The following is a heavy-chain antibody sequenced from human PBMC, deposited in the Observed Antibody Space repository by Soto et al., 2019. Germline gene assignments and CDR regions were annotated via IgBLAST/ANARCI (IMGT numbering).Heavy chain of an antibody. CDR2: ISGSGGST. CDR3: AKDSVSRDLTPRFDP. CDR1: GFTFSSYA. V-gene: IGHV3-23*01. Sequence: GESLKISCAASGFTFSSYAMSWVRQAPGKGLEWVSAISGSGGSTYYADSVKGRFTISRDNSKNTLYLQMNSLRAEDTAVYYCAKDSVSRDLTPRFDPWGQGTLVTVSS. J-gene: IGHJ5*02.